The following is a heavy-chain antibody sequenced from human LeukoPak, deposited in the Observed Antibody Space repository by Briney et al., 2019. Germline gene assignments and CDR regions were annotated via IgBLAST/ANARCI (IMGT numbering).Heavy chain of an antibody. CDR1: GGTFSSYA. CDR2: IIPIFGTA. CDR3: ARDGYSSSSFTPFDY. J-gene: IGHJ4*02. V-gene: IGHV1-69*13. Sequence: GASVKVSCKASGGTFSSYAISWVRQAPGQGLEWMGGIIPIFGTANYAQKFQGRATITADESTSTAYMELSSLRSEDTAEYYCARDGYSSSSFTPFDYWGQGTLVTVSS. D-gene: IGHD6-6*01.